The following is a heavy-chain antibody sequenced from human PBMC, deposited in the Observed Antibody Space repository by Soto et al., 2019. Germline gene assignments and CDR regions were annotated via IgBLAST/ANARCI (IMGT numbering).Heavy chain of an antibody. CDR2: IIPILGIA. V-gene: IGHV1-69*02. J-gene: IGHJ3*02. D-gene: IGHD3-10*01. CDR3: ARVVISRMDAFDI. CDR1: GGTFSSYT. Sequence: QVQLVQSGAEVKKPGSSVKVSCKASGGTFSSYTISWVRQAPGQGLEWMGRIIPILGIANYAQKFQGRVTITADKSTSTAYMELSSLRSEDTAVYYCARVVISRMDAFDIWGQGTMVTVSS.